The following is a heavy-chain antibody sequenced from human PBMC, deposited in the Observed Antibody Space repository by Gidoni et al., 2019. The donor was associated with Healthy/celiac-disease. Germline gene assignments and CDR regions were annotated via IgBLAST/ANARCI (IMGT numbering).Heavy chain of an antibody. V-gene: IGHV1-46*01. J-gene: IGHJ4*02. D-gene: IGHD3-10*01. CDR3: ARGNYFSPFDY. CDR2: INPSGGST. Sequence: QVQLVQSGAEVKKPGASLQVSCQASGYTLTTYYMHWVRPAPGQGLEWMGIINPSGGSTSYAQKFQGRVTMTRDTSTSTVYMELSSLRSEDTAVYYCARGNYFSPFDYWGQGTLVTVSS. CDR1: GYTLTTYY.